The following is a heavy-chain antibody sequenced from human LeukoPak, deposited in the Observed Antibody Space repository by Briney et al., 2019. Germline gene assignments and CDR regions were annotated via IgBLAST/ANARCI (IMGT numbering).Heavy chain of an antibody. Sequence: PSETLSLTCTVSGGSINGSSYYWGWIRQPPGKGREWIGSFYYSGNAFYNPCVKSPVTILGDTSKHQFSLDVDSVDDAASVLYFCASQLDTTGDYAGFFDSCGQGALVTVSS. CDR2: FYYSGNA. D-gene: IGHD3-9*01. V-gene: IGHV4-39*01. J-gene: IGHJ4*02. CDR3: ASQLDTTGDYAGFFDS. CDR1: GGSINGSSYY.